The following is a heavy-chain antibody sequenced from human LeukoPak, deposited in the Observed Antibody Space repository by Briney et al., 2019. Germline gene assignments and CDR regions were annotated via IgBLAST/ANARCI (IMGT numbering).Heavy chain of an antibody. CDR1: GFTFSSYW. CDR2: IDRDGSRI. CDR3: ARDEDAF. J-gene: IGHJ4*02. Sequence: GGSLRLSCAVSGFTFSSYWMHWVRQAPGKGLVWVSRIDRDGSRINYADSVKGRFTISRDNGKNTLFLQMNSLRAEDAAVYYCARDEDAFGGQGTLVAVSS. V-gene: IGHV3-74*01.